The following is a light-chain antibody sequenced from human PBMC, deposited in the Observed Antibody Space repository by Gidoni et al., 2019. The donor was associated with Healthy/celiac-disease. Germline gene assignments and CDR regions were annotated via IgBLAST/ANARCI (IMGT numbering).Light chain of an antibody. J-gene: IGLJ1*01. CDR2: QDS. CDR3: QAWDSSTLV. V-gene: IGLV3-1*01. CDR1: KLGDKY. Sequence: EVPQPPSVSVSPGQTASITCSGDKLGDKYACWYQQKPGQSPVLVIYQDSKRPSGIPERFSGSNSGNTATLTISGTQAMDEADYYCQAWDSSTLVFGTGTKVTVL.